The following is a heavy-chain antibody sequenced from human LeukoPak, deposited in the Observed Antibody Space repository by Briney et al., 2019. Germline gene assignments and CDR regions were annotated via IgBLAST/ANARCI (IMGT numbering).Heavy chain of an antibody. CDR3: ARDGPARYCSSTSCPDDWFDP. Sequence: GASVKVSCKASGYTFTSYGISWVRQAPGQGLEWMGWISAYNGNTNYAQKLQGRVTMTTDTSTSTAYMELRSLRSDDTAVYYCARDGPARYCSSTSCPDDWFDPWGQGTLVTVSS. CDR2: ISAYNGNT. D-gene: IGHD2-2*01. V-gene: IGHV1-18*01. CDR1: GYTFTSYG. J-gene: IGHJ5*02.